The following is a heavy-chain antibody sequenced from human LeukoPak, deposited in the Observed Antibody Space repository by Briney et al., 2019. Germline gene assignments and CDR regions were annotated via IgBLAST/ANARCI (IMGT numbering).Heavy chain of an antibody. D-gene: IGHD3-9*01. V-gene: IGHV4-39*01. Sequence: SETPSLTCTVSGGSISTSNYCWGWIRQPPGKGLEWIGTICYSGSTYFNPSLKSRVTISVDRSKNQFSLKLSSVTAADTAVYYCASLLRYFFGWGQGTLVTVSS. CDR3: ASLLRYFFG. CDR2: ICYSGST. CDR1: GGSISTSNYC. J-gene: IGHJ4*02.